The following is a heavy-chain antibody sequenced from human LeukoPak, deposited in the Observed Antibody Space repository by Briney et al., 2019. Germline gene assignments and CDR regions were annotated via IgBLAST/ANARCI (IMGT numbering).Heavy chain of an antibody. CDR2: VHQTGDVHQTRDT. V-gene: IGHV4-30-2*01. CDR3: ARGNTIMPSPWYFDL. Sequence: SETLSLTCTVSGGSISGHYWSWIRQPPGKGLEWIGYVHQTGDVHQTRDTFYNPFLRSRVNISLDRAKNQFSLRLTSVTAADTAVYYCARGNTIMPSPWYFDLWGRGTLVTVSS. CDR1: GGSISGHY. J-gene: IGHJ2*01. D-gene: IGHD3-10*01.